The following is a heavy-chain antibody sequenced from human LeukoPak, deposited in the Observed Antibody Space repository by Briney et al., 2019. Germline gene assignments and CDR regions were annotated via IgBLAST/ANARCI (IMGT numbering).Heavy chain of an antibody. CDR3: AKGSGSGWYGWFNP. Sequence: GGSLRLSCAASRFTFSAYAMYWVRQAPGKGLEWVSCIEASDVNTYYADSVKGRFTISRDNSKNTLYLQMSSLRAEDTAVYYCAKGSGSGWYGWFNPWGQGTLVTVSS. D-gene: IGHD6-19*01. V-gene: IGHV3-23*01. J-gene: IGHJ5*02. CDR1: RFTFSAYA. CDR2: IEASDVNT.